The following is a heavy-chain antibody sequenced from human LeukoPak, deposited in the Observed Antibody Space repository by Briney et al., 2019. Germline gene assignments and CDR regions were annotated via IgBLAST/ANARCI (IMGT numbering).Heavy chain of an antibody. D-gene: IGHD6-13*01. J-gene: IGHJ4*02. CDR2: INWNGGST. CDR1: GGSISSSSYY. CDR3: ARVTYSSSWWFDY. Sequence: PSETLSLTCTVSGGSISSSSYYWGWIRQPPGKGLEWVSGINWNGGSTGYADSVKGRFTISRDNAKNSLYLQMNSLRAEDTALYYCARVTYSSSWWFDYWGQGTLVTVSS. V-gene: IGHV3-20*04.